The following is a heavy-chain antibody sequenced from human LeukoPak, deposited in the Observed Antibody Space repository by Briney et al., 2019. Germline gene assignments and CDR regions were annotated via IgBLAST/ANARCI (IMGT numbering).Heavy chain of an antibody. J-gene: IGHJ4*02. CDR2: ISYDGSSK. CDR1: GFTFSSYA. D-gene: IGHD3-22*01. Sequence: GGSLRLSCAASGFTFSSYAMHWVRQAPGKGLEWVAVISYDGSSKYYADSVKGRFTISRDNSKNTLYLQMNSLRAEDTAVYYCARGDVDYYDSSGYLALIDYWGQGTLVTVSS. V-gene: IGHV3-30*01. CDR3: ARGDVDYYDSSGYLALIDY.